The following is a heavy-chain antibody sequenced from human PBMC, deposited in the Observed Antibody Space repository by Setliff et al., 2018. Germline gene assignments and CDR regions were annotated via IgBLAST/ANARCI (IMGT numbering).Heavy chain of an antibody. V-gene: IGHV1-18*01. CDR3: AISSLSICSGGTCPNAFDV. CDR1: DYILTSYG. J-gene: IGHJ3*01. Sequence: GASVKVSCKTSDYILTSYGVSWVRQAPGQGLEWMGWISSYNNDVTNYLQRFQGRVTMTTDTSTSAAYMELRSLRSDDTAVYYCAISSLSICSGGTCPNAFDVWGQGTMVTVSS. D-gene: IGHD2-15*01. CDR2: ISSYNNDVT.